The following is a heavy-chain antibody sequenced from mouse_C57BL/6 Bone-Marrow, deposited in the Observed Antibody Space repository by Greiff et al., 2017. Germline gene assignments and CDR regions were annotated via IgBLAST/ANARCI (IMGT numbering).Heavy chain of an antibody. CDR2: IYPRSGNT. Sequence: QVQLQQSGAELARPGASVKLSCKASGYTFTSYGISWVKQRTGQGLEWIGEIYPRSGNTYYNEKFKGKATLTADKSSSTAYMELRSLTSEDSAVYFCEYYYGSSHWYFDVWGTGTTVTVSS. D-gene: IGHD1-1*01. CDR1: GYTFTSYG. V-gene: IGHV1-81*01. CDR3: EYYYGSSHWYFDV. J-gene: IGHJ1*03.